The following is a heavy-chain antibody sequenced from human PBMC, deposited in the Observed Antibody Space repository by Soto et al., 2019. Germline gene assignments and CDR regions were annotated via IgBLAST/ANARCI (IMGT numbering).Heavy chain of an antibody. CDR1: GYTFTSYG. J-gene: IGHJ5*02. D-gene: IGHD3-16*02. CDR3: ARVPRYDYVWGSYRYGWFDP. CDR2: ISAYNGNT. V-gene: IGHV1-18*04. Sequence: SVKVSCRASGYTFTSYGISWVRQAPGQGLEWMGWISAYNGNTNYAQKLQGRVTMTTDTSTSTAYMELRSLRSDDTAVYYCARVPRYDYVWGSYRYGWFDPWGQGTLVTVSS.